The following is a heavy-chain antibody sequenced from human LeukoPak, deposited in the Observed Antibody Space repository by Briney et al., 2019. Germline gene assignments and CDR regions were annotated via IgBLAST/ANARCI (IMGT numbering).Heavy chain of an antibody. D-gene: IGHD6-19*01. CDR1: GFTFSSYA. J-gene: IGHJ4*02. CDR3: AKGLLGPLVGWDY. CDR2: ISGSGGST. Sequence: PGGSLRLSCAASGFTFSSYAMSWVRQAPGKGLEWASAISGSGGSTYYADSVKGRFTISRDNSKNTLYLQMNSLRAEDTAVYYCAKGLLGPLVGWDYWGQGTLVTVSS. V-gene: IGHV3-23*01.